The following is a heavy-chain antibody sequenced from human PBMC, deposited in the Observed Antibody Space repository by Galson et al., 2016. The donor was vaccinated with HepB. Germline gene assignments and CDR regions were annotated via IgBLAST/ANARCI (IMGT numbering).Heavy chain of an antibody. CDR3: ARSYDIFRPMDV. CDR2: VYTSGIS. V-gene: IGHV4-61*02. CDR1: GDSMTSRTYY. Sequence: TLSLTCTVSGDSMTSRTYYWNWVRQSAGRGLEWIGRVYTSGISNYNPSFESRVTIDLDTSKNQFFLNVKSVTASDTAVYYCARSYDIFRPMDVWGEGTTVIVSS. D-gene: IGHD3-9*01. J-gene: IGHJ6*04.